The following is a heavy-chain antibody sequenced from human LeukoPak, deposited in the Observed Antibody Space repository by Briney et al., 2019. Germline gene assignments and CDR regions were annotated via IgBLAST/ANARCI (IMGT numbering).Heavy chain of an antibody. D-gene: IGHD5-12*01. CDR3: ARSHRGLRSHFDY. V-gene: IGHV4-61*02. CDR2: IYTSGST. J-gene: IGHJ4*02. CDR1: GGSINSGSYY. Sequence: SETLSLTCTVSGGSINSGSYYWSWIRQPAGKGLEWIGRIYTSGSTNYNPSLKSRVTISVDTSKNQFSLKLSSVTAADTAVYYCARSHRGLRSHFDYWGQETLVTVSS.